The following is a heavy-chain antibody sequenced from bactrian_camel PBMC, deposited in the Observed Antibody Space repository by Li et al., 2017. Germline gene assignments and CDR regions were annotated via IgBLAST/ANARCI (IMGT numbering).Heavy chain of an antibody. D-gene: IGHD2*01. Sequence: DVQLVESGGGLVQSGGSLTLTCVASGFAIGSYGLSWVRLPPGKDLEYVSTINRDDTTTYADSVKGRFTVSRDTAESTVYLQMNSLKPEDTAMYYCTTIRHCTGIADFLYWAQGTQVTVS. J-gene: IGHJ6*01. CDR3: TTIRHCTGIADFLY. CDR1: GFAIGSYG. CDR2: INRDDTT. V-gene: IGHV3S40*01.